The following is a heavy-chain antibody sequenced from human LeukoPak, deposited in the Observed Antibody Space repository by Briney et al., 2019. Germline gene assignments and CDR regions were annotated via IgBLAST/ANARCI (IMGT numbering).Heavy chain of an antibody. Sequence: PSETLSLTCTVSGASIGSSLYFWGWFRQPPGKGLEWIGSIYYRPTTYYNPSLKSRGTISLDTSNNQFSLKLTSVTAADTAFYYCARGRNWNFQAYFDYWAWDPWSASPQ. J-gene: IGHJ4*02. V-gene: IGHV4-39*07. D-gene: IGHD1-1*01. CDR3: ARGRNWNFQAYFDY. CDR2: IYYRPTT. CDR1: GASIGSSLYF.